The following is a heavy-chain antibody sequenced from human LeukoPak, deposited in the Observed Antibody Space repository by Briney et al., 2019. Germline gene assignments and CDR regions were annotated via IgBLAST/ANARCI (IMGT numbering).Heavy chain of an antibody. CDR1: GLAFSSYA. CDR3: ANGAGDY. V-gene: IGHV3-30-3*01. J-gene: IGHJ4*02. CDR2: ISYDGSNK. Sequence: GGSLRLSCAASGLAFSSYAMHCVRQAPGKGLEWVALISYDGSNKYYADSVKGRFTISRDNSKNTLYLQMNSLRAEDTAVYYCANGAGDYWGQGTLVTVSS. D-gene: IGHD3-16*01.